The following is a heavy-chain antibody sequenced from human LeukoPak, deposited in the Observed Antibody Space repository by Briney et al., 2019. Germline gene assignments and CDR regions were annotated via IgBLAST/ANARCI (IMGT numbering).Heavy chain of an antibody. J-gene: IGHJ4*02. CDR1: GYTFTGYY. V-gene: IGHV1-2*02. Sequence: ASVKVSCKASGYTFTGYYMHWVRQAPGQGLEWMGWINPNSGGTNYAQKFQGRVTMTRDTSISTAYMELSRLRSDDTAVYYCARAGMITFGGVIVIFPFDYWGQGTLVTVSS. CDR3: ARAGMITFGGVIVIFPFDY. D-gene: IGHD3-16*02. CDR2: INPNSGGT.